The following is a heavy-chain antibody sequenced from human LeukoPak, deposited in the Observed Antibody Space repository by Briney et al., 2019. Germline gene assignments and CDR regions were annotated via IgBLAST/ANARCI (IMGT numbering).Heavy chain of an antibody. J-gene: IGHJ4*02. CDR2: IYTSGST. D-gene: IGHD5-24*01. CDR3: ARRASRENYFDY. Sequence: SQTLSLTCTVSGGSISSGSYYWSWIRQPAGKGLEWIGRIYTSGSTNYNPSLKSRVTISVDTSKNQFSLKLSSVTAADTAVYYCARRASRENYFDYWGQGTLVTVSS. V-gene: IGHV4-61*02. CDR1: GGSISSGSYY.